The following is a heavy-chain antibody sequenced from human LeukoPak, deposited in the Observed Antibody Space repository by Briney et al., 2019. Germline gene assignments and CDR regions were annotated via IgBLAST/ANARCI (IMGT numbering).Heavy chain of an antibody. CDR1: GFTFSYYW. Sequence: GGSLRLSCAASGFTFSYYWMSWVRQAPGKGLEWVANIKQDGSETYYVDSVKGRFTISRDNSKNTLYLQMNSLRAEDTAVYYCANSDYVWGSYRDWGQGTLVTVSS. CDR3: ANSDYVWGSYRD. CDR2: IKQDGSET. V-gene: IGHV3-7*01. D-gene: IGHD3-16*02. J-gene: IGHJ4*02.